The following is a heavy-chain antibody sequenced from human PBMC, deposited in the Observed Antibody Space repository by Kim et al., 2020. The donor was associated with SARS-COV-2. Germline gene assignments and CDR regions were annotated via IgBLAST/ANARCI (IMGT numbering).Heavy chain of an antibody. CDR3: ARDHPNSAATRVMDV. D-gene: IGHD6-13*01. V-gene: IGHV3-7*01. J-gene: IGHJ6*02. CDR1: GFTFSSYW. Sequence: GGSLRLSCAASGFTFSSYWMSWVRQAPGKGLEWVANIKQDGSEKYYVDSVKGRFTISRDNAKNSLYLQMNSLRAEDTAVYYCARDHPNSAATRVMDVWGQGTTVTVSS. CDR2: IKQDGSEK.